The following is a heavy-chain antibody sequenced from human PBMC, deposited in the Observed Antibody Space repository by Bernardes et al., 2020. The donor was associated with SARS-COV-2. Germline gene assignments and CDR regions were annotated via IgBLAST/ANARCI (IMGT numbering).Heavy chain of an antibody. J-gene: IGHJ4*02. CDR3: ASSPYTAMALDY. D-gene: IGHD5-18*01. V-gene: IGHV1-18*01. CDR2: ISAYNGNT. Sequence: ASVKVSCKASGYTFTSYGISWVRQAPGQGLEWMGWISAYNGNTNYAQKLQGRVTMTTDTSTSTAYMELRSLRSDDTAVYYCASSPYTAMALDYWGQGTLVTVSS. CDR1: GYTFTSYG.